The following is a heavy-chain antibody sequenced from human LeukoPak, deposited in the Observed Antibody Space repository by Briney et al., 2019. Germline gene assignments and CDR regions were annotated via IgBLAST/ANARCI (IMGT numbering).Heavy chain of an antibody. CDR1: GFTFSSSW. CDR2: IKCDGSEK. J-gene: IGHJ4*02. Sequence: PGGSLRLSCAASGFTFSSSWMHWVCQAPEKGLEWVADIKCDGSEKYYVDSVKGRLTISRDNSRNTLYLQMNSLRAEDTALYYCAARSGISPYYIDYWGQGTLVTVSS. D-gene: IGHD1-26*01. CDR3: AARSGISPYYIDY. V-gene: IGHV3-52*01.